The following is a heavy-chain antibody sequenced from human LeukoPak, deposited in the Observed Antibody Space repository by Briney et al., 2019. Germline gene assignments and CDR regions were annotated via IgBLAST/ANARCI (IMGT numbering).Heavy chain of an antibody. CDR2: IYTSGST. D-gene: IGHD3-22*01. CDR1: GVSISSYY. J-gene: IGHJ4*02. CDR3: ARDRYYYDSSGYSTFDY. V-gene: IGHV4-4*07. Sequence: SETLSLTCTVSGVSISSYYWSWIRQPAGKGLEWIGRIYTSGSTNYNPSLKSRVTMSVDTSKNQFSLKLSSVTAADTAVYYCARDRYYYDSSGYSTFDYWGQGTLVTVSS.